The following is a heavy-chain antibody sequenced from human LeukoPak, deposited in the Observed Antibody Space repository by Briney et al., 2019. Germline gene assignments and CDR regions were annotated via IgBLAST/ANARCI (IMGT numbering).Heavy chain of an antibody. CDR1: GFTFDDYG. J-gene: IGHJ4*02. D-gene: IGHD2-21*01. CDR2: INWNGGST. CDR3: ARGSRGESADY. Sequence: GGSLRLSCAASGFTFDDYGTSWVRQAPGKGLEWVSGINWNGGSTGYADSVKGRFTISRDNAKNSLYLQMNSLRAEDTALYHCARGSRGESADYWGQGTLVTVSS. V-gene: IGHV3-20*01.